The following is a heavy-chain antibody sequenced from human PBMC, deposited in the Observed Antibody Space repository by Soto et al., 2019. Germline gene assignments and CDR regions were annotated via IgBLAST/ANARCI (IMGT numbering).Heavy chain of an antibody. CDR3: ASPYDSSGQESDAFDI. CDR2: IWYDGSNK. V-gene: IGHV3-33*01. CDR1: GFTFSSYD. Sequence: QVQLVESGGGVVQPGRSLRLSCAASGFTFSSYDMHWVRQAPGKGLEWVAVIWYDGSNKYYADSVKGRFTISRDNAKNTLYLQMKSLRAENTAVDYCASPYDSSGQESDAFDIWGQGTMVTVSS. J-gene: IGHJ3*02. D-gene: IGHD3-22*01.